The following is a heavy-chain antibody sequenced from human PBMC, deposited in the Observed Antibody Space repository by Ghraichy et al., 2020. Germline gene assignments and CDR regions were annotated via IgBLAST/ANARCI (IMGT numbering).Heavy chain of an antibody. CDR2: IRSSSSYI. D-gene: IGHD3-3*01. CDR1: GFTFSSYS. V-gene: IGHV3-21*01. CDR3: ASLLRFLESYYYGMDV. J-gene: IGHJ6*02. Sequence: GESLNISCAASGFTFSSYSMNWVRQAPGKGLEWVSSIRSSSSYIYYADSVKGRFTISRDNAKNSLYLQMNSLRAEDTAVYYCASLLRFLESYYYGMDVWGQGTTVTVSS.